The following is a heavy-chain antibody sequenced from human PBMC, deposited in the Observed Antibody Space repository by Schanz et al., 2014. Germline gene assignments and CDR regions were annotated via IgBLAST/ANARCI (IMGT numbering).Heavy chain of an antibody. CDR1: GFTFGDYA. V-gene: IGHV3-23*01. CDR3: AKDAPYPFDL. CDR2: INTGVNT. Sequence: EVQLLESGGGLVQPGGSLRLSCAASGFTFGDYAMTWVRQAPGKGLEWVSAINTGVNTYYADSVRGRFTMSRDSSKNTLYLQMNSLRPEDTAIYYCAKDAPYPFDLWGRGTLITVSS. J-gene: IGHJ2*01.